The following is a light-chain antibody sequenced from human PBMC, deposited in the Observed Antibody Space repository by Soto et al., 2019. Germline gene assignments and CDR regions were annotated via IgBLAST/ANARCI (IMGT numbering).Light chain of an antibody. V-gene: IGLV2-8*01. CDR2: DVS. J-gene: IGLJ2*01. CDR3: SSYAGSNNLV. Sequence: QSVLTQPPSASGSPGQSVTISCTGTSSDVGGYNYVSWYQQHPGKAPKLMIYDVSKRPSGVPDRFSGSKSGNTASLTVSGLQAEDEVDYYCSSYAGSNNLVFGGGTKLTVL. CDR1: SSDVGGYNY.